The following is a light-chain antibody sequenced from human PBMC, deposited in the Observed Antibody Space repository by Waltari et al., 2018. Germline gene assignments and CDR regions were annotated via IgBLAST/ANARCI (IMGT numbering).Light chain of an antibody. V-gene: IGLV2-14*03. Sequence: QSALTQPASVSGSPGQSITISCTGTAPDVGGYNYVSWYQQHPGKAPKPIIFDVSSRPSGISNRFSGSKFGNTASLTISGVQPEDEADYYCCSFTSSSTWVFGGGTKLTVL. CDR1: APDVGGYNY. J-gene: IGLJ3*02. CDR2: DVS. CDR3: CSFTSSSTWV.